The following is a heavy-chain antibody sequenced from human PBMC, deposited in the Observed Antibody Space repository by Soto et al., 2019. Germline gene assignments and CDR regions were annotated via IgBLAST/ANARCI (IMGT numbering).Heavy chain of an antibody. J-gene: IGHJ4*02. CDR3: ARDSYDILTGSANYFDY. CDR2: IYHSGST. V-gene: IGHV4-30-2*01. D-gene: IGHD3-9*01. Sequence: PSETLSLTCAVSGGSISSGGYSWSWIRQPPGKGLEWIGYIYHSGSTYYNPSLKSRVTISVDRSKNQFSLKLSSVTAADTAVYYCARDSYDILTGSANYFDYWGQGNLVTVSS. CDR1: GGSISSGGYS.